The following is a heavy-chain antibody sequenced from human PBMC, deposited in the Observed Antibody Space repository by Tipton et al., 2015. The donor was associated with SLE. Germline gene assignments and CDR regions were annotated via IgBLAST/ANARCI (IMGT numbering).Heavy chain of an antibody. J-gene: IGHJ6*03. Sequence: TLSLTCTVSGGSISSSSYYWGWIRQPPGKGLEWIGSIYYSGSTYYNPSLKSRVTISVDTSKNQFSLQLNSVTPEDTAVYYCAREAAKGFNYMDVWGKGTTVTVSS. V-gene: IGHV4-39*07. CDR3: AREAAKGFNYMDV. D-gene: IGHD6-13*01. CDR2: IYYSGST. CDR1: GGSISSSSYY.